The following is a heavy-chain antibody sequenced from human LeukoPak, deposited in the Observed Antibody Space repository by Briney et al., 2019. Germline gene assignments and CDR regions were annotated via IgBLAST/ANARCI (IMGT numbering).Heavy chain of an antibody. Sequence: GGSLRLSCAASGFTFSSYGMSWVRQAPGKWLELVSSITSGSSYIYYAYSVEGRFIISRDNAKNSLYLQIRSLRAEATAVYYCARDPYSGSYGNYYYYFMDVWGKGTTVTISS. CDR2: ITSGSSYI. D-gene: IGHD1-26*01. CDR3: ARDPYSGSYGNYYYYFMDV. J-gene: IGHJ6*03. CDR1: GFTFSSYG. V-gene: IGHV3-21*01.